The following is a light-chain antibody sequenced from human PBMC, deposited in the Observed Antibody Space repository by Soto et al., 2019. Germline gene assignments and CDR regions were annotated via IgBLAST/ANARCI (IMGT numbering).Light chain of an antibody. CDR2: AAS. Sequence: EIVLTQSPGTLSLSPGERATLSCRASQTVRSSYLAWYQQKPGQAPRLLIYAASSRATGIPDRFSGSVSGTDFTLTISRLEPEDFAVYSCQQYGSSPWTFGQGTKVEIK. CDR3: QQYGSSPWT. J-gene: IGKJ1*01. CDR1: QTVRSSY. V-gene: IGKV3-20*01.